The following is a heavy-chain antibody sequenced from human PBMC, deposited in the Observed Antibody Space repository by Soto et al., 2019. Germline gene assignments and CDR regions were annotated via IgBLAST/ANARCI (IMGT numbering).Heavy chain of an antibody. D-gene: IGHD6-19*01. CDR3: AHIVVAGLGYYFDY. CDR1: GFSLSSTRMA. J-gene: IGHJ4*02. CDR2: IYWDDDK. Sequence: QITLKESGPPLVKPTQTLTLTCTCSGFSLSSTRMAVGWIRQPPGKALEWLALIYWDDDKRYSPFLKSRLTITKDTSQNQVVLTMSNMDPVDTARYYCAHIVVAGLGYYFDYWGQGTLVTVSS. V-gene: IGHV2-5*02.